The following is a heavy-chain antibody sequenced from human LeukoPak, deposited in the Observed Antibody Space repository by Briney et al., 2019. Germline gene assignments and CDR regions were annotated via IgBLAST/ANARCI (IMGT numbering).Heavy chain of an antibody. V-gene: IGHV3-13*01. CDR3: ARDPGESAAGTGYYYGMDV. Sequence: PGGSLRLSCAASGFTFKSYDMHWVRQAAGEGLEWVSAIGTAGDTYYPGSVKGRFTISRENAKNSLYLQMNSLRAGDTAVYYCARDPGESAAGTGYYYGMDVWGQGTTVTVSS. D-gene: IGHD6-13*01. J-gene: IGHJ6*02. CDR2: IGTAGDT. CDR1: GFTFKSYD.